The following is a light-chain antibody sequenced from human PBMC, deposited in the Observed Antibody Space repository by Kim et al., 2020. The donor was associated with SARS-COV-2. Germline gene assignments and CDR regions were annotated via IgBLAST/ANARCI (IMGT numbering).Light chain of an antibody. CDR1: QDFRSW. V-gene: IGKV1-12*01. CDR3: QQTNNFPYT. Sequence: DIQMTQSPSFVSASVGDRVTISCRASQDFRSWLPWYQQRPGQAPRLLIYAAYNLQTGVPSRFSGSGSGTDFTLTISSLQPEDFATYYCQQTNNFPYTFGQGTKLEI. J-gene: IGKJ2*01. CDR2: AAY.